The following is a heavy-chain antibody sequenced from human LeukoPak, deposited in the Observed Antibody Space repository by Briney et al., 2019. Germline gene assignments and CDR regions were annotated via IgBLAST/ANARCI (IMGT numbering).Heavy chain of an antibody. CDR2: IYYSGST. CDR1: GGSISSSSYY. V-gene: IGHV4-39*07. J-gene: IGHJ4*02. D-gene: IGHD4-17*01. CDR3: ARAVTTYIDY. Sequence: PSETLSLTCTVSGGSISSSSYYWGWIRQPPGKGLEWIGSIYYSGSTYYNPSLKSRVTISVGTSKNQFSLKLSSVTAADTAVYYCARAVTTYIDYWGQGTLVTVSS.